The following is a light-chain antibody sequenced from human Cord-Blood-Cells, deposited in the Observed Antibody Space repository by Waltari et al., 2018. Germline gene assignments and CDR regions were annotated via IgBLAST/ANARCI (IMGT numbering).Light chain of an antibody. Sequence: QSALTQPASVSGSPGQSITISCTRTSSDVGSYNLVSWYQQHPGKAPKLMIYEGSKRPSGVSNRFSGSKSGNTASLTISGLQAEDEADYYCCSYAGSSTVYVFGTGTKVTVL. CDR3: CSYAGSSTVYV. V-gene: IGLV2-23*01. CDR2: EGS. CDR1: SSDVGSYNL. J-gene: IGLJ1*01.